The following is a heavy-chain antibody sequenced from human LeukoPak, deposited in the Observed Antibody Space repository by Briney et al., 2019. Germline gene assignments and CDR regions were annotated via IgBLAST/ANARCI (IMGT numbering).Heavy chain of an antibody. J-gene: IGHJ4*02. V-gene: IGHV4-59*08. CDR2: IYYSGST. CDR3: ARHLTIAAAGTFDY. Sequence: PSETLSLTCTVSGGSMNSYYWIWIRQPPGKGLEWIGYIYYSGSTNYNPSLESRLSISVDTSKNQFSLKLSSVTAADTGVYYCARHLTIAAAGTFDYWGQGTLVTVSS. CDR1: GGSMNSYY. D-gene: IGHD6-13*01.